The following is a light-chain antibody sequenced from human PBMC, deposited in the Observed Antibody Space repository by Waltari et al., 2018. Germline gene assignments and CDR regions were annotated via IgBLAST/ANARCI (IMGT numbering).Light chain of an antibody. CDR3: QQYDNRPNT. J-gene: IGKJ2*01. Sequence: DIQMTQSPSSLSASVGDRVTITCQASQDISNYLNWYQQKPGKAPKLLIYTSSNLETGVPSRFSGSKSGTDFTLTISSLQPEDIATYYCQQYDNRPNTFGQGTKLEIK. CDR1: QDISNY. CDR2: TSS. V-gene: IGKV1-33*01.